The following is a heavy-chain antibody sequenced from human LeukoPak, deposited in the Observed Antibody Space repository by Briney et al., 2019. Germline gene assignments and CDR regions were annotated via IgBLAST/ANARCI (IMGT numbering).Heavy chain of an antibody. CDR2: ISGSGGST. D-gene: IGHD6-19*01. CDR1: GFTFSSYG. V-gene: IGHV3-23*01. J-gene: IGHJ4*02. Sequence: PGGSLRLSCAASGFTFSSYGMHWVRQAPGKGLEWVSAISGSGGSTYYADSVKGRFTISRDNSKNTLYLQMNSLRAEDTAVYYCAKNSIAVAGTDYWGQGTLVTVSS. CDR3: AKNSIAVAGTDY.